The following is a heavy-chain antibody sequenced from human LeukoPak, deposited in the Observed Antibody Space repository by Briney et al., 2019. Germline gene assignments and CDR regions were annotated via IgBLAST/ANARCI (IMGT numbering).Heavy chain of an antibody. Sequence: SETLSLTCTVSGVSISSYYWSWIRQPPGKGLEWIGYIYYSGSTNYNPSLKSRVTISVDTSKNQFCLKLSSVTAADTAVYYCARWGDGYIDYWGQGTLVTVSS. CDR3: ARWGDGYIDY. CDR2: IYYSGST. J-gene: IGHJ4*02. D-gene: IGHD5-18*01. CDR1: GVSISSYY. V-gene: IGHV4-59*01.